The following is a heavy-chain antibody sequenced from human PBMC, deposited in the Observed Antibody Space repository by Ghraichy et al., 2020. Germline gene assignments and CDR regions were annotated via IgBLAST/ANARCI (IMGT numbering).Heavy chain of an antibody. D-gene: IGHD1-1*01. V-gene: IGHV3-23*01. CDR1: GFTIRSYS. J-gene: IGHJ4*02. CDR3: AIVYKTDLDY. Sequence: AGSLRLSCAGSGFTIRSYSMSWVRQAPGKGLEWVSAISYRGGETFYADSVKGRFTISRDTSKNTLSLQMDSLRAEDTAVYFCAIVYKTDLDYWGQGTLVTVSS. CDR2: ISYRGGET.